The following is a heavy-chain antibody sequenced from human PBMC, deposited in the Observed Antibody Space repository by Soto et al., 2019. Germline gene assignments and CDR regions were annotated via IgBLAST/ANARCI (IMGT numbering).Heavy chain of an antibody. CDR3: AAEVYSGGDCCHFDY. Sequence: SVKVSCKTSGYTFSNSAVQWVRQARGQRLEWVGWIVVGRGNTNYAQNLQGRVTITRDMSTSTAYMELSSLTSEDTAIYYCAAEVYSGGDCCHFDYWGQGTLVTVSS. J-gene: IGHJ4*02. V-gene: IGHV1-58*01. D-gene: IGHD2-21*02. CDR2: IVVGRGNT. CDR1: GYTFSNSA.